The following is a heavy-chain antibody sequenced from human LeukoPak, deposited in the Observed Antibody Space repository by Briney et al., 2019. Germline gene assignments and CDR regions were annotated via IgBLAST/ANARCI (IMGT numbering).Heavy chain of an antibody. CDR1: GFTFTSYV. J-gene: IGHJ4*02. Sequence: GGSLRLSCAASGFTFTSYVMSWVXQAXGKGLEWVSAITGGSDSTYYADSVKGRFTISRDNSKNTLYVQMNSLRAEDTAVYYCAKGSSGARPYFFDYWGQGTLITVSS. CDR2: ITGGSDST. CDR3: AKGSSGARPYFFDY. V-gene: IGHV3-23*01.